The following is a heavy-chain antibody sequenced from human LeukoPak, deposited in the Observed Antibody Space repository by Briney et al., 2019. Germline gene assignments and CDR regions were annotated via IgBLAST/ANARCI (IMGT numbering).Heavy chain of an antibody. CDR3: ARAGWELLQSLDY. CDR2: INPNSGGT. D-gene: IGHD1-26*01. Sequence: ASVKVSCKACGYTFSDCCMHWVRQAPGQGLGWRGWINPNSGGTNYAQKFQGRVTMTRDTSISTAYMELSRLRSDDTAVYYCARAGWELLQSLDYWGQGTLVTVSS. CDR1: GYTFSDCC. V-gene: IGHV1-2*02. J-gene: IGHJ4*02.